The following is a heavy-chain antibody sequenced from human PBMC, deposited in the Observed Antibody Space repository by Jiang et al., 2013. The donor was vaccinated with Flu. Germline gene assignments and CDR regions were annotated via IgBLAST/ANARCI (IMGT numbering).Heavy chain of an antibody. CDR2: IFPRNSDA. V-gene: IGHV5-51*01. CDR1: GYTFTTYW. D-gene: IGHD2-2*01. J-gene: IGHJ5*01. CDR3: ARQGFCNSTMCYGGLDS. Sequence: GAEVKKPAESLKISCKGSGYTFTTYWIGWVRQMPGKGLEWMGIIFPRNSDARYSPSFQGQVTMSVDKSASIAFLEWSSLKASDSAMYYCARQGFCNSTMCYGGLDSWG.